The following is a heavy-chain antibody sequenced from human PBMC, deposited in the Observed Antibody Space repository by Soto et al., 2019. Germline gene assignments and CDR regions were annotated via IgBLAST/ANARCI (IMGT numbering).Heavy chain of an antibody. J-gene: IGHJ4*02. CDR3: AREGITGTTSHDS. CDR2: ISTVGSTM. D-gene: IGHD1-20*01. CDR1: GFTFSAYY. V-gene: IGHV3-11*01. Sequence: GGSLRLSCAASGFTFSAYYMSWIRQAPGEGLEWVSYISTVGSTMYYADSVKGRFTISRDNAKNSLYLQMNSLRAEDTAVYYCAREGITGTTSHDSWGQGTLVTVSS.